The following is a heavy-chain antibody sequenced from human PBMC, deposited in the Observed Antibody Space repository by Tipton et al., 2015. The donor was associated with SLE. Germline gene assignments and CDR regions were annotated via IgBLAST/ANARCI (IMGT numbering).Heavy chain of an antibody. D-gene: IGHD3-16*01. Sequence: SLRLSCAASGFTFSSYAMHWVRQAPGKGLEWVAVISYDGSNKYYADSVKGRFTISRDNSKNTLYLQMNSLRAEDTAVYYCARELGDLYGMDVWGQGTTVTVSS. J-gene: IGHJ6*02. CDR3: ARELGDLYGMDV. CDR2: ISYDGSNK. CDR1: GFTFSSYA. V-gene: IGHV3-30*04.